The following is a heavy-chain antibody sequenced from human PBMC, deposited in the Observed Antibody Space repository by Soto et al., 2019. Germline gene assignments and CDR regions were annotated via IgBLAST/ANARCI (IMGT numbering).Heavy chain of an antibody. D-gene: IGHD2-15*01. CDR1: NGSISSRSSY. Sequence: SETLSLTCIVSNGSISSRSSYWGWIRQTPGKGLEWIGSIYYIGNTYYNPSLKSRVTISIDTSKTQFSLKLSSVTAADTAVYYCAREAGGGNFDYWGQGTLVTVSS. J-gene: IGHJ4*02. V-gene: IGHV4-39*02. CDR3: AREAGGGNFDY. CDR2: IYYIGNT.